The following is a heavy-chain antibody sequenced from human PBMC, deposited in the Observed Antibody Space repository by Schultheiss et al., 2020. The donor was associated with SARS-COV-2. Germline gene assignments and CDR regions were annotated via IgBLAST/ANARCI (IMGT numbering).Heavy chain of an antibody. CDR2: IYYSGST. Sequence: SETLSLTFAVYGGSFSGYYWSWIRQPPGKGLEWIGYIYYSGSTNYNPSLKSRVTISVDTSKNQFSLKLSSVTAADTAVYYCARGYSGYDSYYFDYWGQGTLVTVSS. D-gene: IGHD5-12*01. V-gene: IGHV4-59*12. CDR3: ARGYSGYDSYYFDY. J-gene: IGHJ4*02. CDR1: GGSFSGYY.